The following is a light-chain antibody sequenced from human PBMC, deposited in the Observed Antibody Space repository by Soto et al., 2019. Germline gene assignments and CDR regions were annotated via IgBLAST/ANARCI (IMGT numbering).Light chain of an antibody. Sequence: EIGLPQSPGTSSLPPGERATLSCRASQSVTGSLLAWNQQKPGQAPRLRFQGASARATGIPARFSGSGSGTEFTLTISSLQSEDFAVFYGQQYHSWPRTFGKGTKVDI. V-gene: IGKV3-15*01. CDR2: GAS. J-gene: IGKJ1*01. CDR1: QSVTGSL. CDR3: QQYHSWPRT.